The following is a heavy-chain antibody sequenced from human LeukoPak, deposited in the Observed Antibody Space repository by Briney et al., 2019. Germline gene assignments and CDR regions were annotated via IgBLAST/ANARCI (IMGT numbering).Heavy chain of an antibody. J-gene: IGHJ4*02. CDR3: AKVLRSDFNFNFDS. CDR2: ISGSDDRT. Sequence: GGSLRLSCEASGFTFSSYVMNWLREDPGEGLEWVSTISGSDDRTFYADSVKGRFTISRDNSKNTVYLQMNSLRAGDTAIYYCAKVLRSDFNFNFDSWGQGTLVTVSS. CDR1: GFTFSSYV. D-gene: IGHD3-9*01. V-gene: IGHV3-23*01.